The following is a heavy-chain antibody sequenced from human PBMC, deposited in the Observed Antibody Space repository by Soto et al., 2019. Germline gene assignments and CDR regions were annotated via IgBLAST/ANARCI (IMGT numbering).Heavy chain of an antibody. V-gene: IGHV3-23*01. Sequence: GGSLRLSCVASGFPFSSYAMSWVRQTPGKGLEWVSGISGSGGRTYYADSAKGRFTISRDNSNNTLSLQMHILRVEDTAVYFCAKGGYYSLFDIWGQGTMVTVSS. CDR1: GFPFSSYA. CDR3: AKGGYYSLFDI. J-gene: IGHJ3*02. CDR2: ISGSGGRT. D-gene: IGHD3-16*01.